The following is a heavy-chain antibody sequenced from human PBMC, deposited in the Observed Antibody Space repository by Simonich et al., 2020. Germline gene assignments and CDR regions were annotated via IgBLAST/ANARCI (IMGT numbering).Heavy chain of an antibody. J-gene: IGHJ3*02. CDR2: IYYSGST. Sequence: QLQLQESGPGLVKPSETLSLPCPVSGGSISSGSYYWGWIRQPPGKGLEGIGSIYYSGSTYYNPSLKSRVTISVDTSKNQFSLKLSSVTAADTAVYYCARHAGFAFDIWGQGTMVTVSS. CDR3: ARHAGFAFDI. CDR1: GGSISSGSYY. D-gene: IGHD6-13*01. V-gene: IGHV4-39*01.